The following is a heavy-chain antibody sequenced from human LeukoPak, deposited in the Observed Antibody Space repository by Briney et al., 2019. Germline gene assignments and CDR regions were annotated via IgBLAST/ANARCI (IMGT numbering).Heavy chain of an antibody. CDR3: ARDTGYNLYYFDY. CDR1: GGSISSSSYY. Sequence: PSETLSLTCTVSGGSISSSSYYWGWIRQPPGKGLEWIGSIYYSGSTYYNPSLKSRVTISVDTSKNQFSLELSSVTAADTAVYYCARDTGYNLYYFDYWGQGTLVTVSS. D-gene: IGHD5-24*01. V-gene: IGHV4-39*07. CDR2: IYYSGST. J-gene: IGHJ4*02.